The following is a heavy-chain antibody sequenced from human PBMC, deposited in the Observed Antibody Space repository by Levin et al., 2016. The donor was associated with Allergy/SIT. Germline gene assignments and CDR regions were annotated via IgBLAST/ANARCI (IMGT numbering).Heavy chain of an antibody. Sequence: ASVKVSCKASGYTFTSYYMHWVRQAPGQGLEWMGIINPSGGSTSYAQKFQGRVTMTRDTSTSTVYMELSSLRSEDTAVYYCARDRAEYSGSHGGFDYWGQGTLVTVSS. CDR3: ARDRAEYSGSHGGFDY. CDR1: GYTFTSYY. J-gene: IGHJ4*02. V-gene: IGHV1-46*01. CDR2: INPSGGST. D-gene: IGHD1-26*01.